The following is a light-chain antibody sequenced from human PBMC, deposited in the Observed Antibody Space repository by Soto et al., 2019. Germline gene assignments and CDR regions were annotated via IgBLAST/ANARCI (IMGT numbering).Light chain of an antibody. V-gene: IGKV3-15*01. CDR3: QQRSNWPIT. J-gene: IGKJ5*01. Sequence: EIVMTQSPAPLSVSPGERATLSCRASQSVSSNLAWYQQKPGQAPRLLIYGASTRAIGISARFSGSGSGTEFTLTISSLQSEDFAVYYCQQRSNWPITFGQGTRLEIK. CDR2: GAS. CDR1: QSVSSN.